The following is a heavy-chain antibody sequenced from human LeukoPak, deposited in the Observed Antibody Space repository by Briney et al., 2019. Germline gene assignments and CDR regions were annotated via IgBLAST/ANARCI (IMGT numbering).Heavy chain of an antibody. CDR1: GFTFNSYA. CDR2: ISGSGGST. Sequence: GGSLRLSCAASGFTFNSYAMSWVRQAPGKGLEWVSAISGSGGSTYYADSVKGRFTISRDNSKNTLYLQMNSLRAEDTAVYYCAKDLAGSHGWDWGQGTLVTVSS. CDR3: AKDLAGSHGWD. D-gene: IGHD1-26*01. V-gene: IGHV3-23*01. J-gene: IGHJ4*02.